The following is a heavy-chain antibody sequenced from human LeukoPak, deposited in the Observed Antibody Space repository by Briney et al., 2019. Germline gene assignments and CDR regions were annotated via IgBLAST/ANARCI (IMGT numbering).Heavy chain of an antibody. Sequence: ASVKVSCKASGYTSRSYAINWVRQAPGQGLEWMGWINTNTGNPTYAQGFTRRFVFSLDTSVSTTYLQINSLKAEDTAVYYCARDPASGDRFDYWGQGTVVTVSS. D-gene: IGHD1-14*01. J-gene: IGHJ4*02. CDR1: GYTSRSYA. CDR2: INTNTGNP. CDR3: ARDPASGDRFDY. V-gene: IGHV7-4-1*02.